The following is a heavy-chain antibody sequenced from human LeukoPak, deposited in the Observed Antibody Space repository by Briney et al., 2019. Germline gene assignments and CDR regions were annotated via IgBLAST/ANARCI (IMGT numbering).Heavy chain of an antibody. J-gene: IGHJ4*02. CDR1: GASIISYY. CDR3: ARHFVDSGSSNFDH. V-gene: IGHV4-59*08. D-gene: IGHD1-26*01. Sequence: SETLSLTCTVYGASIISYYWSSIRQSPGRGLEWIGYIYYSGNTNYNPSLKSRVTISVDTSKNQFSLKLSSVTAADTAVYYCARHFVDSGSSNFDHWGQGTLVTVSS. CDR2: IYYSGNT.